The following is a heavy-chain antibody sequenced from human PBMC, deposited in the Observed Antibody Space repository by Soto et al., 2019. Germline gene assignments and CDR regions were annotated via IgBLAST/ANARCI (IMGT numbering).Heavy chain of an antibody. CDR2: ISAYNGNT. Sequence: ASVKVSCKASGYTFTSSGISWVRQAPGQGLEWMGWISAYNGNTNYAQKLQGRVTMTTDTSTSTAYMELRSLRSEDTAVYYCAAGQRGYDFWSGYLVQDYYYMDVWGKGTTVTVSS. V-gene: IGHV1-18*01. D-gene: IGHD3-3*01. J-gene: IGHJ6*03. CDR1: GYTFTSSG. CDR3: AAGQRGYDFWSGYLVQDYYYMDV.